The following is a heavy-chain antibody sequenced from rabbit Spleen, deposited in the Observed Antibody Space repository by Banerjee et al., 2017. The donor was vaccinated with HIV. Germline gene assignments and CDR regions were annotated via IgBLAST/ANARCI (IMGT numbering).Heavy chain of an antibody. J-gene: IGHJ6*01. V-gene: IGHV1S40*01. D-gene: IGHD8-1*01. CDR1: GFSVSYSDY. Sequence: QSLEESWGDLVKPGASLTLTCTASGFSVSYSDYMCWVRQPPGKGPEWIACIGAGVSYTPYYATWAKGRFTISKTSSTTETLQMTSLTAADTANYFCARDSGTSFSSYGMDLWGPGTLVTVS. CDR2: IGAGVSYTP. CDR3: ARDSGTSFSSYGMDL.